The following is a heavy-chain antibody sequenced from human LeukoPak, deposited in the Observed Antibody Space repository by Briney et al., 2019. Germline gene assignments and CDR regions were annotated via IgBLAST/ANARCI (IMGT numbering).Heavy chain of an antibody. CDR1: GGSISSSSYY. CDR3: ARDRSWVDY. Sequence: SETLSLTCTVSGGSISSSSYYWGWIRQPPGKGLEWIGSIYYSGSTYYNPSLKSRVTISVDTSKNQFSLKLSSVTAADTAVYYCARDRSWVDYWGQGTLVTVSS. V-gene: IGHV4-39*07. CDR2: IYYSGST. D-gene: IGHD1-26*01. J-gene: IGHJ4*02.